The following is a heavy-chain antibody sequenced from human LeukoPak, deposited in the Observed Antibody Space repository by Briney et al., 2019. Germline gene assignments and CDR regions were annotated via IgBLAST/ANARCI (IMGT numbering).Heavy chain of an antibody. CDR1: GFTFSNYW. J-gene: IGHJ4*02. CDR3: ASLYSSSWFRIDY. CDR2: IDEDGSGK. V-gene: IGHV3-7*03. D-gene: IGHD6-13*01. Sequence: PGGSLRLSCVSSGFTFSNYWMKWVRQAPGKGLEWVASIDEDGSGKFSVGSVKDRITISRHNSKNTLYLQMNSLRAEDTAVYYCASLYSSSWFRIDYWGQGTLVTVSS.